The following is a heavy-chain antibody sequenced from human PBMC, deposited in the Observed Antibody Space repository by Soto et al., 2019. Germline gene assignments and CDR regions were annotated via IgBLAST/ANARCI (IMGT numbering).Heavy chain of an antibody. D-gene: IGHD3-22*01. Sequence: SETLSLTCTVSGGSISSGGYYWSWIRQHPGKGLEWIGYIYYSGSTYYNPSLKSRVTISVDTSKNLFSLKLSSVTAADTAVYYCARSTYADYYDSSGYPLLRWGQGTLVTVSS. CDR3: ARSTYADYYDSSGYPLLR. J-gene: IGHJ4*02. V-gene: IGHV4-31*03. CDR1: GGSISSGGYY. CDR2: IYYSGST.